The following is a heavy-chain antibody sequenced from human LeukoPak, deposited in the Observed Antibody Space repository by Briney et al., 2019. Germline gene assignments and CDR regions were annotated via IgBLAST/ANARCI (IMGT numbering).Heavy chain of an antibody. Sequence: GGSLKLSCAASGLTFSTYAMSWVRQAPGKGLEWVSAISGSSGSKYYADSVKGRFTMSRDNSKNMLYLQMNSLRAEDTALYYCAKEKYSNGLFDYWGQGTLVTVSS. D-gene: IGHD4-11*01. CDR3: AKEKYSNGLFDY. CDR1: GLTFSTYA. J-gene: IGHJ4*02. V-gene: IGHV3-23*01. CDR2: ISGSSGSK.